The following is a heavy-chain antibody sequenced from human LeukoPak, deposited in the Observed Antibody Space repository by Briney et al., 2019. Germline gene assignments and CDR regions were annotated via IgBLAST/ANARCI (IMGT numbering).Heavy chain of an antibody. V-gene: IGHV1-69-2*01. CDR3: ATLPEGDHAFDI. Sequence: ASVKVSCKVSGYTFTDYYMHWVPQAPGRGLEWMGLVYPEDGETIYAEKFQGRVTITADTSTDTAYMELSSLRSEDTAVYYCATLPEGDHAFDIWGQGTMVTVSS. J-gene: IGHJ3*02. CDR1: GYTFTDYY. CDR2: VYPEDGET. D-gene: IGHD2-21*01.